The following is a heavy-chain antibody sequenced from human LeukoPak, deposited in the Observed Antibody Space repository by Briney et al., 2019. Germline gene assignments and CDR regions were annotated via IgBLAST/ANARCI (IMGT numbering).Heavy chain of an antibody. J-gene: IGHJ4*02. CDR1: GGSISSYH. Sequence: SETLSLTCTVSGGSISSYHWSWIRQPPGKGLEWIGYIYYSGSTNYNPSLKSRVTISVDTSKNQFSLKLSSVTAADTAVYYCTRHVIYYYDSSGEFDYWGQGTLVTVSS. CDR3: TRHVIYYYDSSGEFDY. D-gene: IGHD3-22*01. CDR2: IYYSGST. V-gene: IGHV4-59*01.